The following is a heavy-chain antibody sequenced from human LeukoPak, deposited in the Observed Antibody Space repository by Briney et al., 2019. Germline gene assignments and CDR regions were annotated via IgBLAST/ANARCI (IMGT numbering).Heavy chain of an antibody. CDR1: GFTFSSYG. J-gene: IGHJ6*02. Sequence: PGGSLRLSCAASGFTFSSYGMHWVRQAPGKGLEWVAVIWYDGSNKYYADSVKGRFTISRDNSKNTLYLQMNSLRAEDTAVYYCARDTLYYGSGSYYNACYYYGMDVWGQGTTVTVSS. V-gene: IGHV3-33*08. CDR2: IWYDGSNK. D-gene: IGHD3-10*01. CDR3: ARDTLYYGSGSYYNACYYYGMDV.